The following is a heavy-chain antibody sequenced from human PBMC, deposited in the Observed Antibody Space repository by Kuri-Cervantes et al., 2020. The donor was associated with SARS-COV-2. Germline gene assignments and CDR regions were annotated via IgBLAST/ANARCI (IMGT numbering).Heavy chain of an antibody. CDR3: ASVYSNSSPDFDY. D-gene: IGHD6-6*01. J-gene: IGHJ4*02. CDR1: GGSISSSSYY. V-gene: IGHV4-39*07. CDR2: ICYSGST. Sequence: SETLSLTCTVSGGSISSSSYYWGWIRQPPGKGLEWIESICYSGSTYYNPSLKSRVPMSVDTSKNQFSLKASSVTAADTAVYYCASVYSNSSPDFDYWGQGTLVTVSS.